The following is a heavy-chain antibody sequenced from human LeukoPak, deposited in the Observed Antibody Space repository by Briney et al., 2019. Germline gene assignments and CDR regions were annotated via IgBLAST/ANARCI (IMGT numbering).Heavy chain of an antibody. Sequence: SETLSLTCAVYGGSFSGYYWSWIRQPPGKGLEWIGKINHSGSTNYNPSLKSRVTISVDTSKNQFSLKLSSVTAADTAVYYCASSRDGYNFEFGYWGQGTLVTVSS. V-gene: IGHV4-34*01. CDR1: GGSFSGYY. CDR2: INHSGST. CDR3: ASSRDGYNFEFGY. J-gene: IGHJ4*02. D-gene: IGHD5-24*01.